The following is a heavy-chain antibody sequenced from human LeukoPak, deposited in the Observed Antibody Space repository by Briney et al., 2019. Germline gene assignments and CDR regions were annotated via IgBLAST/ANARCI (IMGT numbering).Heavy chain of an antibody. CDR3: ARILTPDSSGFYYGMDV. J-gene: IGHJ6*04. Sequence: PSETLSLTCTVSGGSISRYYLSWIRQPAEKGLEWMGRIYTSGSTKYNPSLKSRVTMSVDTSKNQFSLKLSSVTAADTAVYYCARILTPDSSGFYYGMDVWGKGTTVTVSS. CDR2: IYTSGST. V-gene: IGHV4-4*07. CDR1: GGSISRYY. D-gene: IGHD3-22*01.